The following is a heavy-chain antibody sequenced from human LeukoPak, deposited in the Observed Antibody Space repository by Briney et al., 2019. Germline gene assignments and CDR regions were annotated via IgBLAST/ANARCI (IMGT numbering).Heavy chain of an antibody. CDR3: ARTITMVRGVIITTPFDY. V-gene: IGHV1-18*01. CDR2: ISAYNGNT. CDR1: GYTFTSYG. D-gene: IGHD3-10*01. Sequence: ASVKVSCKASGYTFTSYGISWVRQAPGQGLEWMGWISAYNGNTNYAQKLQGRVTMTTDTSTSTAYMELRSLRSDDTAVYYCARTITMVRGVIITTPFDYGGQGTLVTVSS. J-gene: IGHJ4*02.